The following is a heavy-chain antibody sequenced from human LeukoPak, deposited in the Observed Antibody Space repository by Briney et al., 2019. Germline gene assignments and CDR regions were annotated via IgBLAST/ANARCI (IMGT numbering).Heavy chain of an antibody. Sequence: EASETLSLTCTVSGGSISSYYWSWIRQPPGKGLEWIGYIYYSGSTNYNPSLKSRVTISGDTSKNQFSLKLSSVTAADTAVYYCATVGATTEGFDYWGQGTLVTVSS. CDR2: IYYSGST. CDR3: ATVGATTEGFDY. J-gene: IGHJ4*02. D-gene: IGHD1-26*01. V-gene: IGHV4-59*08. CDR1: GGSISSYY.